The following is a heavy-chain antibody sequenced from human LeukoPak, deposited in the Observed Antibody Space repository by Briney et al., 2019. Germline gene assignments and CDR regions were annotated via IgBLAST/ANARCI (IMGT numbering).Heavy chain of an antibody. J-gene: IGHJ5*02. V-gene: IGHV4-34*01. CDR1: GGSFSGYY. D-gene: IGHD1-26*01. Sequence: SETLSLTCAVYGGSFSGYYWSWICQPPGKGLEWIGEINHSGSTNYNPSLKSRVTISVDTSKNQFSLKLSSVTAADTAVYYCAKKWGNWFDPWGQGTLVTVSS. CDR2: INHSGST. CDR3: AKKWGNWFDP.